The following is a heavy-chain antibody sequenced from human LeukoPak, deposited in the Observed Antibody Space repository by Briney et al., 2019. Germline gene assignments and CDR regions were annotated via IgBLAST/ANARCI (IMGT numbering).Heavy chain of an antibody. D-gene: IGHD2-2*01. CDR2: IYYSGST. Sequence: SETLSLTCTVSGGSISSYYWSWIRQPPGKGLEWIGYIYYSGSTNYNPSLKSRVTISVDTSKNQFSLKLSSVTAADTAVYYCARVPIVVVPAAVYYYYGMDVWGQGTTATVSS. CDR1: GGSISSYY. V-gene: IGHV4-59*08. CDR3: ARVPIVVVPAAVYYYYGMDV. J-gene: IGHJ6*02.